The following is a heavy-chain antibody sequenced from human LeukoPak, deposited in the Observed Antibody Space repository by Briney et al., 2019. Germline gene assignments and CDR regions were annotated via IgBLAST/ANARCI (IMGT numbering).Heavy chain of an antibody. D-gene: IGHD3-10*01. CDR2: ISRSGNTI. V-gene: IGHV3-48*03. J-gene: IGHJ3*02. Sequence: GGSLRLSRAISGFTFSGCELTWVRQAPGKGLEWISYISRSGNTIYYADSVKGRFTTSRDNAKNSLYLQMNSLRVEDTAVYYCARVATMVRVPLDALDIWGQGTMVSVSS. CDR3: ARVATMVRVPLDALDI. CDR1: GFTFSGCE.